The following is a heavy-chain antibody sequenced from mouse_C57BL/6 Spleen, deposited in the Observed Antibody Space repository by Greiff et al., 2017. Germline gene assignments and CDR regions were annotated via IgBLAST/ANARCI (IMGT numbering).Heavy chain of an antibody. J-gene: IGHJ4*01. CDR2: INPNNGGT. V-gene: IGHV1-22*01. Sequence: EVQLQQSGPELVKPGASVKMSCKASGYTFTDYTMPWVQQSHGKSLEWIGYINPNNGGTSYNQKFKGKATLTVNKSSSTAYMELRSLTSEDSAVYYCSYYDGYYVRAMDYWGQGTSVTVSS. CDR3: SYYDGYYVRAMDY. CDR1: GYTFTDYT. D-gene: IGHD2-3*01.